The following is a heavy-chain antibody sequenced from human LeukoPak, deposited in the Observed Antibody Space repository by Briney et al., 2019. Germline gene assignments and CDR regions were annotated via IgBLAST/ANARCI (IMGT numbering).Heavy chain of an antibody. Sequence: GGSLRLSSAASGFTFSSYEMNWVRQAPGKGLEWVSYISSSGSTIYYADSVKGRFTISRDNAKNSLYLQTNSLRAEDTAVYYCARIRYNWNFDYWGQGTLVTVSS. J-gene: IGHJ4*02. CDR1: GFTFSSYE. CDR2: ISSSGSTI. CDR3: ARIRYNWNFDY. V-gene: IGHV3-48*03. D-gene: IGHD1-20*01.